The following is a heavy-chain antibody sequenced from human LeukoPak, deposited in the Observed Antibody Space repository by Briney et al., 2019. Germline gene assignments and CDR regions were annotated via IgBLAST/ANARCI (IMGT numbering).Heavy chain of an antibody. CDR1: GGSISSYY. CDR2: IYYSGST. J-gene: IGHJ4*02. D-gene: IGHD1-7*01. CDR3: ARLETGTTGNIDY. V-gene: IGHV4-59*01. Sequence: SETLSLTCTVSGGSISSYYWSWIRQPPGKGLEWIGYIYYSGSTNYNPSLKSRVTISVDTSKNQFSLKLSSVTAADTAVYYCARLETGTTGNIDYWGQGILVTVSS.